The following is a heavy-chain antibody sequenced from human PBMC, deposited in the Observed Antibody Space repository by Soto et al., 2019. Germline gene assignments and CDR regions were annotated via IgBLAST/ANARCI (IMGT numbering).Heavy chain of an antibody. CDR2: ISSSSSYI. CDR1: GFTFSNYA. CDR3: AREMGGGYHGLFAY. V-gene: IGHV3-21*01. D-gene: IGHD5-12*01. J-gene: IGHJ4*02. Sequence: GGSLRLSCAVSGFTFSNYAMTLVRQAPGKGLEWVSSISSSSSYIYYADSVKGRFTISRDNAKNSLYLQMNSLRAEDTAVYYCAREMGGGYHGLFAYSGQGSIVT.